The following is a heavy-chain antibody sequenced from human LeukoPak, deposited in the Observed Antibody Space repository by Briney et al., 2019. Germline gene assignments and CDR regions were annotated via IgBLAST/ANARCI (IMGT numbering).Heavy chain of an antibody. V-gene: IGHV3-48*03. CDR3: ARDEYSGLYYYMDV. D-gene: IGHD5-12*01. Sequence: GGSLRLSCAASGFSFSSYEMNWVRQAPGKGLEWVSYIGSTTNSIYYADSVKGRFTISRDNAKKSLHLQMNGLRAEDTAVYYCARDEYSGLYYYMDVWGKGTTVTVSS. CDR2: IGSTTNSI. CDR1: GFSFSSYE. J-gene: IGHJ6*03.